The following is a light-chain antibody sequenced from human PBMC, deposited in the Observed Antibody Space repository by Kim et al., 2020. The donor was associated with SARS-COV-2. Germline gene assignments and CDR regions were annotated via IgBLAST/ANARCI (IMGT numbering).Light chain of an antibody. J-gene: IGLJ3*02. CDR3: NSRDSSGNHLV. CDR2: GKN. V-gene: IGLV3-19*01. CDR1: SLRNYY. Sequence: ASGQTVRITSQGDSLRNYYATWYQQQPGQAPVLVLFGKNDRPSGIPDRFSGSKSGNTASLTITGAQAEDEADYDCNSRDSSGNHLVFGGGTKLTVL.